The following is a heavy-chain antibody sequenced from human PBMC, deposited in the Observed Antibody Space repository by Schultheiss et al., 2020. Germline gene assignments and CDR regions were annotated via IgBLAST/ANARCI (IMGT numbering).Heavy chain of an antibody. J-gene: IGHJ4*02. V-gene: IGHV1-8*02. Sequence: ASVKVSCKASGYTFTGYYMHWVRQAPGQGLEWMGWMNPNSGNTGYAQKFQGRVTMTRNTSISTAYMELSSLRSEDTAVYYCARHGTPLRFLEWLLPPADFDYWGQGTLVTVSS. CDR1: GYTFTGYY. CDR3: ARHGTPLRFLEWLLPPADFDY. D-gene: IGHD3-3*01. CDR2: MNPNSGNT.